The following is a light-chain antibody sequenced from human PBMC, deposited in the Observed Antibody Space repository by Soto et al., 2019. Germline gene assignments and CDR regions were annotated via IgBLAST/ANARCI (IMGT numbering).Light chain of an antibody. J-gene: IGKJ4*01. CDR2: DAS. CDR3: QQRSNWPLT. Sequence: EIVMTQSPATLSVPPGGRATLSCRASQSVSIYLAWYQQKPGQAPRLLIYDASNRATGIPARFSGSGSGTDFTLTISSLEPEDFAVYYCQQRSNWPLTFGGGTKVDIK. CDR1: QSVSIY. V-gene: IGKV3-11*01.